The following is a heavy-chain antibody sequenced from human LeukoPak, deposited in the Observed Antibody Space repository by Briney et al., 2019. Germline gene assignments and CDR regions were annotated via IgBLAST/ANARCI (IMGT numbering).Heavy chain of an antibody. V-gene: IGHV3-15*01. CDR3: TTDGGWFGELFNYYYYYYIDV. CDR1: GFTFSSYG. Sequence: GGTLRLSCAASGFTFSSYGMSWVRQAPGEGLEWVGRIKSKTDGGTTDYAAPVKGRFTISRDDSKNTLYLQMNSLKTEDTAVYYCTTDGGWFGELFNYYYYYYIDVWGKGTTVTVSS. CDR2: IKSKTDGGTT. J-gene: IGHJ6*03. D-gene: IGHD3-10*01.